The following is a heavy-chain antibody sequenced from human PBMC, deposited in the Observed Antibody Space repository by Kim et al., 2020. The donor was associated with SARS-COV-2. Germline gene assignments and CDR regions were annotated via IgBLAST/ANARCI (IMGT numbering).Heavy chain of an antibody. Sequence: GESLKISCKGSGYSFTSYWISWVRQIPGKGLEWMGRIDPSDSYTNYSPSFQGHVTISADKSTSTAYLQWSSLKASDTAMYYCARLGGGYCSSTSCFEDYWGQGTLVTVSS. CDR1: GYSFTSYW. CDR2: IDPSDSYT. V-gene: IGHV5-10-1*01. CDR3: ARLGGGYCSSTSCFEDY. D-gene: IGHD2-2*01. J-gene: IGHJ4*02.